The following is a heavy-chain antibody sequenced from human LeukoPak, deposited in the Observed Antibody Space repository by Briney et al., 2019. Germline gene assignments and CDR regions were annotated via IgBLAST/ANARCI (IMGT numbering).Heavy chain of an antibody. D-gene: IGHD1-7*01. CDR2: IYYSGST. CDR1: GGSISSSSYY. J-gene: IGHJ4*01. CDR3: ARAGTAYFDY. V-gene: IGHV4-39*07. Sequence: PSETLSLTCTVSGGSISSSSYYWGWIRQPPGKGLEWIGSIYYSGSTYYNPSLKSRVTISVDTSKNQFSLKLSSVTAADTAVYYCARAGTAYFDYWGQGTLVTVS.